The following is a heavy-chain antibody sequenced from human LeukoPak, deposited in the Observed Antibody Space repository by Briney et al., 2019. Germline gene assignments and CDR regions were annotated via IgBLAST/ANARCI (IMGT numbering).Heavy chain of an antibody. CDR2: ISSSSSYI. CDR3: ARAKSSSSWHDY. D-gene: IGHD6-13*01. V-gene: IGHV3-21*01. CDR1: GFTFSSYS. J-gene: IGHJ4*02. Sequence: GRSLRLSCAASGFTFSSYSMNWVRQAPGKGLEWVSSISSSSSYIYYADSVKGRFTISRDNAKNSLYLQMNSLRAEDTAVYYCARAKSSSSWHDYWGQGTLVTVSS.